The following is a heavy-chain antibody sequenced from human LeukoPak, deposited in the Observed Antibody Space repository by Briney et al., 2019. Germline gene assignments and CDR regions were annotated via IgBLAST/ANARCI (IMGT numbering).Heavy chain of an antibody. D-gene: IGHD5-12*01. Sequence: PGTSLRLSCAASGFTFNSYDMHWIRQAPGKGLEWVGRIKSKNDAGTADYAAPVKGRFTISRDDSKNTLYLQMNSLKTEDTAVYYCTTDAFPSGYDKVGHDYWGQGTLVTVSS. CDR3: TTDAFPSGYDKVGHDY. CDR2: IKSKNDAGTA. J-gene: IGHJ4*02. V-gene: IGHV3-15*01. CDR1: GFTFNSYD.